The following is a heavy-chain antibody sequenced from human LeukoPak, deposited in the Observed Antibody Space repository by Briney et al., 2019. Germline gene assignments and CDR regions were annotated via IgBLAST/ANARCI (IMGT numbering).Heavy chain of an antibody. V-gene: IGHV1-2*02. Sequence: ASVKVSCRASGYTFTGYYMHWVRQAPGQGLEGMGWINPNSGDTNYAQNFQGRVTMTRDTSIRTAYLELSGLRSDDTAVYYCAKNPYEYYFDYWGQGTLVTVSS. CDR2: INPNSGDT. J-gene: IGHJ4*02. CDR1: GYTFTGYY. CDR3: AKNPYEYYFDY. D-gene: IGHD5-12*01.